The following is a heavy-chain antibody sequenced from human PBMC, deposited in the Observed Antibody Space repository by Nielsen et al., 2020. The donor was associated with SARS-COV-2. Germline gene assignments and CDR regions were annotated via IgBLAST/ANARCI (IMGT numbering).Heavy chain of an antibody. J-gene: IGHJ5*02. D-gene: IGHD3-10*01. CDR1: GFTFGDYA. CDR3: TRDREVRGGDWFDP. Sequence: GESLKLSCTASGFTFGDYAMSWVRQAPGKGLEWVGFIRSKAYGGTTEYAASVKGRFTISRDDSKSIAYLQMNSLKTEDTAVYYCTRDREVRGGDWFDPWGQGTLVTVSS. CDR2: IRSKAYGGTT. V-gene: IGHV3-49*04.